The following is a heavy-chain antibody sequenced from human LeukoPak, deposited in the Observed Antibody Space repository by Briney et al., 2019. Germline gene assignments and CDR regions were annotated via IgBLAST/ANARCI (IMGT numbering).Heavy chain of an antibody. Sequence: ASVKVSCKASGYTFNAYYIHWVRQAPGPGLEWMGWINPYSGGTHYAQSFQDRVTMTRDTSINTAYMDLSRLRSDDTAVYYCARGAHSLTPGIDYGGRGTQVTVSS. CDR3: ARGAHSLTPGIDY. V-gene: IGHV1-2*02. D-gene: IGHD4-17*01. CDR2: INPYSGGT. J-gene: IGHJ4*02. CDR1: GYTFNAYY.